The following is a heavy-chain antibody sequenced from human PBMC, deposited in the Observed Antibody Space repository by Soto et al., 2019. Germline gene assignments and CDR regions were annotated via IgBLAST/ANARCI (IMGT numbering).Heavy chain of an antibody. CDR3: ARESEDLTSNFDY. CDR1: GFIFSSHW. Sequence: PGGSLRLSCGTSGFIFSSHWMTWVRQAPGQGLEWAADIKPDGSDKHYGDSMKGRFTISRDNGKNSLYLEMHSLRAEDTAVYYCARESEDLTSNFDYWGQGTLVTVSS. V-gene: IGHV3-7*01. CDR2: IKPDGSDK. J-gene: IGHJ4*02.